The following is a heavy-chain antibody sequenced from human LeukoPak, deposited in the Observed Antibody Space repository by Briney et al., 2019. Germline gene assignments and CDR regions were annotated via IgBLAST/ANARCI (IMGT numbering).Heavy chain of an antibody. V-gene: IGHV4-34*01. CDR2: INHSGST. J-gene: IGHJ6*03. CDR1: GGSFSGYY. D-gene: IGHD2-2*01. Sequence: PSETLSLTCAVYGGSFSGYYWSWIRQPPGKGLEWIGEINHSGSTNYNPSLKSRVTISVDTSKNQFSLKVSSVTAADTAVYYCARGRPCSSTSCYDHYYYYYMDVWGKGTTVTVSS. CDR3: ARGRPCSSTSCYDHYYYYYMDV.